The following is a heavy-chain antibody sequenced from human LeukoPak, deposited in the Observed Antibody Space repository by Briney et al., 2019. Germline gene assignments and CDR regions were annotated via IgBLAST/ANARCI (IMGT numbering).Heavy chain of an antibody. Sequence: ASVKVSCNASGDTFTSYGISWVRQAPGQGLEWMGWISAYNGNTNYAQKLQGRVTLTTDTSTSTAYMELRSLRSDDTAVYYCARVRWLGQDFQHWRQGTLVTVSS. D-gene: IGHD6-19*01. J-gene: IGHJ1*01. CDR2: ISAYNGNT. CDR1: GDTFTSYG. CDR3: ARVRWLGQDFQH. V-gene: IGHV1-18*01.